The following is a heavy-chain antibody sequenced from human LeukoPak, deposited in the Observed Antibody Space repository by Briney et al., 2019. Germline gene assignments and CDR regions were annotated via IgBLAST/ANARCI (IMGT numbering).Heavy chain of an antibody. Sequence: GGSLRLSCAASGLTFSSYWMHWVRQAPGKGLVWVSRINSDGSSTSYADSVKGRFTISRDNAKNTLYLQMNSLRAEDTAVYYCATETEQWLVLQLDYWGQGTLVTVSS. CDR3: ATETEQWLVLQLDY. D-gene: IGHD6-19*01. CDR1: GLTFSSYW. J-gene: IGHJ4*02. V-gene: IGHV3-74*01. CDR2: INSDGSST.